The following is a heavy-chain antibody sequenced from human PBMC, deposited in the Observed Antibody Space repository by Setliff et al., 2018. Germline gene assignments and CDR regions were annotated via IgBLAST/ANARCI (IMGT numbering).Heavy chain of an antibody. CDR2: ISYSGST. V-gene: IGHV4-39*07. D-gene: IGHD5-18*01. Sequence: SETLSLTCTVSGGSISSTTYYWGWIRQAPGKGLEWIGSISYSGSTYYNPSLESRVTISVDTSKNQFSLKLCSVTAADTAVYYCARGGYSYGYVGYYYYMDVWGKGTTVTVSS. CDR3: ARGGYSYGYVGYYYYMDV. J-gene: IGHJ6*03. CDR1: GGSISSTTYY.